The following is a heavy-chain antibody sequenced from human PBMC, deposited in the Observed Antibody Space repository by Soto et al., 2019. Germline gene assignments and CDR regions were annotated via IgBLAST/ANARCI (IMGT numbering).Heavy chain of an antibody. CDR2: IIPIFGTA. V-gene: IGHV1-69*13. D-gene: IGHD6-19*01. J-gene: IGHJ5*02. CDR3: ARDRHLHRSGNGGFDH. CDR1: GGTFSSYA. Sequence: SVKVSCKASGGTFSSYAISWVRQAPGQGLEWMGGIIPIFGTANYAQKFQGRVTITADESTSTAYMELSSLRSEDTAVYYCARDRHLHRSGNGGFDHWGQGTLVTVSS.